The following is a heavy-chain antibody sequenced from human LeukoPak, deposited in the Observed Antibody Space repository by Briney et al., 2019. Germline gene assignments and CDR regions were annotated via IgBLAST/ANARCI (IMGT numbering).Heavy chain of an antibody. Sequence: GGSLRLSCAASGFTFSSYSMNWVRQAPGKGLEWVSSISSSSGYIYYADSVKGRFTISRDNSKNTLYLQMNSLRAEDTAVYYCANQYYDFWSGYYEGDYWGQGTLVTVSS. J-gene: IGHJ4*02. CDR1: GFTFSSYS. CDR3: ANQYYDFWSGYYEGDY. D-gene: IGHD3-3*01. V-gene: IGHV3-21*01. CDR2: ISSSSGYI.